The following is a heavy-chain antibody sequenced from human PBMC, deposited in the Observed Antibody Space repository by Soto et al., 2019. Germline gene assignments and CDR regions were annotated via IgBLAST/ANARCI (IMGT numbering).Heavy chain of an antibody. CDR1: GFTFRNDV. D-gene: IGHD2-15*01. V-gene: IGHV3-23*01. CDR2: IAGGGDDT. Sequence: GGSLRLSGAASGFTFRNDVISGVRQARAKGLEWFSAIAGGGDDTYYADSVKGRFTISRDNSNNMLYLQMNSLRADDTAVYFCAKGSGDGRPYYFDYWGQGTLVTVSS. J-gene: IGHJ4*02. CDR3: AKGSGDGRPYYFDY.